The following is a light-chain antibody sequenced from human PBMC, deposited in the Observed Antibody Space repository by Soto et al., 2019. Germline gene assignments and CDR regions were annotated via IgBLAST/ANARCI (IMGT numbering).Light chain of an antibody. CDR3: QQFNSYPL. Sequence: ALQLTQSPSSLSASVGDRVTITCRASQGISSALAWYQQKPGKAPKLLIYDASSLESGVPSRFSGSGSVTDFTLTISSLQPEDFATYYCQQFNSYPLFGPGTKVDIK. J-gene: IGKJ3*01. CDR1: QGISSA. V-gene: IGKV1-13*02. CDR2: DAS.